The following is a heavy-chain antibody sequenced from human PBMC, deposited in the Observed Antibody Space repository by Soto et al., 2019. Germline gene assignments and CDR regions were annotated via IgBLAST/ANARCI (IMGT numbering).Heavy chain of an antibody. V-gene: IGHV4-59*01. D-gene: IGHD6-19*01. CDR1: GGSISSYY. J-gene: IGHJ4*02. CDR2: IYYSGST. Sequence: KSSETLSLTCTVSGGSISSYYWSWIRQPPGKGLEWIGYIYYSGSTNYNPSLKSRVTISVDTSKNQFSLKLSSVTAADTAVYYCARAISGPAFDYWGQGTLVTVYS. CDR3: ARAISGPAFDY.